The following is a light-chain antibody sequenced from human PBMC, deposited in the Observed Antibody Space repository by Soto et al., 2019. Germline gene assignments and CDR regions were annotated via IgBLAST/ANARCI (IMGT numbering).Light chain of an antibody. CDR3: QQRGNWPS. CDR2: DAS. Sequence: EIALTQSPATLSLSPGERATLSCRASQSVSRYLAWYQQKPGQAPRLLIYDASNRATGIPARFSGSGSGTDFTLTISSLEAEDFAVYYCQQRGNWPSFG. V-gene: IGKV3-11*01. J-gene: IGKJ3*01. CDR1: QSVSRY.